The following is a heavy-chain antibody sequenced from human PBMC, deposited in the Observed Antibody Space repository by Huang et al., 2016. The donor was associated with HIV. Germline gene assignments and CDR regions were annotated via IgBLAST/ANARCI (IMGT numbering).Heavy chain of an antibody. V-gene: IGHV1-69*13. Sequence: QVQLVQSGAEVKKPGSSVKVSCKASGGTFSSYAISWVRQAPGQGLEWMGGSNPIFGTANYAKKFQGRVTITADESTSTAYMELSSLRSEDTAVYYCARARGYYDSSVSYYFDYWGQGTLVTVSS. CDR2: SNPIFGTA. CDR1: GGTFSSYA. J-gene: IGHJ4*02. CDR3: ARARGYYDSSVSYYFDY. D-gene: IGHD3-22*01.